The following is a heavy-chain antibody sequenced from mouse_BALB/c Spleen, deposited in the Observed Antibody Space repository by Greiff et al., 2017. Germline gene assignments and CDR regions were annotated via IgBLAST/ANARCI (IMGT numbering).Heavy chain of an antibody. V-gene: IGHV5-17*02. CDR1: GFTFSSFG. CDR3: ANVYYDYDESPWFAY. D-gene: IGHD2-4*01. Sequence: DVMLVESGGGLVQPGGSRKLSCAASGFTFSSFGMHWVRQAPEKGLEWVAYISSGSSTIYYADTVKGRFTISRDNPKNTLFLQMTSLRSEDTAMYYCANVYYDYDESPWFAYWGQGTLVTVSA. J-gene: IGHJ3*01. CDR2: ISSGSSTI.